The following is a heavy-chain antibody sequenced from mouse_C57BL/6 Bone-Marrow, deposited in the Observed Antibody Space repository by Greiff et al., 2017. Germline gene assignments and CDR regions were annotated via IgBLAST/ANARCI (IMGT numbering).Heavy chain of an antibody. Sequence: VQLQQSGAELARPGASVKLSCKASGYTFTSYGISWVKQRTGQGLEWIGEIYPRSGNTYYNEKFKGKATLTADKSSSTAYMELRSLTSEDYAVYFCARRSTTGYYYAMDYWGQGTSVTVSS. D-gene: IGHD2-14*01. V-gene: IGHV1-81*01. CDR2: IYPRSGNT. CDR3: ARRSTTGYYYAMDY. CDR1: GYTFTSYG. J-gene: IGHJ4*01.